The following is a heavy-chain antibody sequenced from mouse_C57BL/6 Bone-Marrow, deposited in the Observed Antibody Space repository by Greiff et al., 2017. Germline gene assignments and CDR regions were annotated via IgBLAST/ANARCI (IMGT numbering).Heavy chain of an antibody. CDR3: ARWDYYGSSPDY. CDR2: IYPSDSET. CDR1: GYTFTSYW. J-gene: IGHJ2*01. Sequence: VQLQQPGAELMRPGSSVKLSCKASGYTFTSYWMDWVKQRPGQGLEWIGNIYPSDSETHYNQKFKDKATLTVDKSSSTAYMQRSSLTSEDSAVYFCARWDYYGSSPDYWGQGTTLTVSS. V-gene: IGHV1-61*01. D-gene: IGHD1-1*01.